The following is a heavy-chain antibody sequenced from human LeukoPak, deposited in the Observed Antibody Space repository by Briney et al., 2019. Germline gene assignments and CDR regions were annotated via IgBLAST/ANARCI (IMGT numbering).Heavy chain of an antibody. CDR2: INPNSGGT. CDR1: RYIFTSYY. J-gene: IGHJ4*02. Sequence: GASVKVSCQASRYIFTSYYIHWVRQAPGQGLEWMGWINPNSGGTKYAQKFQGRVTMTSDTSISTAYMELSRLRSDDTAVYYCGRDPSLPVPGPIDYWGQGTLVTVSS. D-gene: IGHD6-19*01. V-gene: IGHV1-2*02. CDR3: GRDPSLPVPGPIDY.